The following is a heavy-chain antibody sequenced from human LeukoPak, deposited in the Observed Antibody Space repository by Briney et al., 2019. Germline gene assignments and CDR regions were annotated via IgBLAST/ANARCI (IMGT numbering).Heavy chain of an antibody. J-gene: IGHJ4*02. CDR2: INHSGST. V-gene: IGHV4-34*01. Sequence: SETLSLTCAVYGGSFSGYYWSWIRQPPGKGLEWIGEINHSGSTNYNPSLKSRVTISVDTSKNQFSLKLSSVTAADTAVYYCARGLRWGYHYGSGVDYWGQGTLVTVSS. CDR3: ARGLRWGYHYGSGVDY. CDR1: GGSFSGYY. D-gene: IGHD3-10*01.